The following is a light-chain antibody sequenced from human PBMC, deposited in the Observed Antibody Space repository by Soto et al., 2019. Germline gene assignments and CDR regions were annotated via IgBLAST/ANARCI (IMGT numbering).Light chain of an antibody. V-gene: IGLV1-44*01. CDR2: SNT. J-gene: IGLJ1*01. Sequence: QSALTLPPSASGAPGQTITISCSGSSSNIGSHTVNWYQHLPGTAPKLLIYSNTQRPLGVPVRFSGSKSGTSASLAISGLQSEDEAEYYCAAWDDRLYVFGTGTKVTVL. CDR3: AAWDDRLYV. CDR1: SSNIGSHT.